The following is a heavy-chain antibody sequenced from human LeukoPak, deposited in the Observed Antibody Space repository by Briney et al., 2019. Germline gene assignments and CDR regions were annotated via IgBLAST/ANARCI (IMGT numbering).Heavy chain of an antibody. CDR1: GFTFSSYS. CDR3: ARVSYCTNGVCYTDENWFDP. D-gene: IGHD2-8*01. V-gene: IGHV3-21*01. J-gene: IGHJ5*02. CDR2: ISSSSSYI. Sequence: GGSLRLSCAASGFTFSSYSMNWVRQAPGKGLEWVSSISSSSSYIYYADSVKGRFTISRDNAKNSLYLQMNSLRAEDTAVYYCARVSYCTNGVCYTDENWFDPWGQGTLVTVSS.